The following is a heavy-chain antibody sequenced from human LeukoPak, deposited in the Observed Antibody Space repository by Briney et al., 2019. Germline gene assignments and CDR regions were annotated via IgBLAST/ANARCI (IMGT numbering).Heavy chain of an antibody. V-gene: IGHV4-34*01. Sequence: MPSETLSLTCAVYGESFSGSSWSWIRQPPGKGLEWIGEIDHSGSTNYNPSLKSRVTISVDTSKNQFSLKLNSVTAADTAVYYCARGKTRRGHCSSIECYNLYYSYMDVWGRGTTVTVS. D-gene: IGHD2-2*01. J-gene: IGHJ6*03. CDR1: GESFSGSS. CDR2: IDHSGST. CDR3: ARGKTRRGHCSSIECYNLYYSYMDV.